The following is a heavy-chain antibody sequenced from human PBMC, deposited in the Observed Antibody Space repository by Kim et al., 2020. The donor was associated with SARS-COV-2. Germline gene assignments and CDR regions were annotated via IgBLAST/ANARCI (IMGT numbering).Heavy chain of an antibody. CDR1: GGSISSSSYY. Sequence: SETLSLTCTVSGGSISSSSYYWGWIRQPPGKGLEWIGSIYYSGSTYYNPSLKSRVTISVDTSKNQFSLKLSSVTAADTAVYYCARLWLRFRIDYWGQGTL. J-gene: IGHJ4*02. V-gene: IGHV4-39*01. CDR2: IYYSGST. D-gene: IGHD3-16*01. CDR3: ARLWLRFRIDY.